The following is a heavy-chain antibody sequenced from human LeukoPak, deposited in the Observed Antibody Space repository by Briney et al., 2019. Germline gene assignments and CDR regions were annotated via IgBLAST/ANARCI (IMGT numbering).Heavy chain of an antibody. CDR2: IYSGGST. Sequence: GGSLRLSCAASGFTVSSNYMSWVRQAPGKGLEWVSVIYSGGSTYYSDSVKGRFTISRDNSKNTLYLQMNSLRAEDTAVYYCARVFRYRGYSYGNDLDYWGQGTLVTVSS. CDR3: ARVFRYRGYSYGNDLDY. V-gene: IGHV3-66*02. J-gene: IGHJ4*02. CDR1: GFTVSSNY. D-gene: IGHD5-18*01.